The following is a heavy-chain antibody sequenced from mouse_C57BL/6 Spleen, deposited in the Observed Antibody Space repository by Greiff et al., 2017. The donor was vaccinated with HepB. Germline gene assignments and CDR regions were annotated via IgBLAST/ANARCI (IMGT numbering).Heavy chain of an antibody. CDR3: ARDYGGDY. CDR1: GFTFSDYG. J-gene: IGHJ2*01. CDR2: ISSGSSTI. V-gene: IGHV5-17*01. D-gene: IGHD1-2*01. Sequence: DVMLVESGGGLVKPGGSLKLSCAASGFTFSDYGMHWVRQAPEKGLEWVAYISSGSSTIYYADTVKGRFTISRDNAKNTLFLHMTSLRSEDTAMYYCARDYGGDYWGQGTTLTVSS.